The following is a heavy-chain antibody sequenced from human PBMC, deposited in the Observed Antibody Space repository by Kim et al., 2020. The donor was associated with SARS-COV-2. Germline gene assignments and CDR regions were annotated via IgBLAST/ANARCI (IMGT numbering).Heavy chain of an antibody. V-gene: IGHV4-34*01. Sequence: SETLSLTCAVYGGSFSGYYWSWIRQPPGKGLEWIGEINHSGSTNYNPSLKSRVTISVDTSKNQFSLKLSSVTAADTAVYYCARSRRFGELDYWGQGTLVTVSS. J-gene: IGHJ4*02. CDR3: ARSRRFGELDY. CDR1: GGSFSGYY. CDR2: INHSGST. D-gene: IGHD3-10*01.